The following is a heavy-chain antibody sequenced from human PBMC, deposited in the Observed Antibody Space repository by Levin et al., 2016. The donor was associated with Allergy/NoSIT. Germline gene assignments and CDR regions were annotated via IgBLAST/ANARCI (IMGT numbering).Heavy chain of an antibody. CDR2: ISAYNGNT. V-gene: IGHV1-18*01. CDR3: ARKVPAHYGMDV. D-gene: IGHD2-2*01. J-gene: IGHJ6*02. Sequence: WVRQAPGQGLEWMGWISAYNGNTNYAQKLQGRVTMTTDTSTSTAYMELRSLRSDDTAVYYCARKVPAHYGMDVWGQGTTVTVSS.